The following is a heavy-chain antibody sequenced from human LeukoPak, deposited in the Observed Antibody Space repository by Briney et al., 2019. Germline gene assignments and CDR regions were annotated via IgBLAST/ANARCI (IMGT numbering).Heavy chain of an antibody. CDR1: GGTFSSYA. CDR3: ARDYCSSTSCLFDY. Sequence: ASVKVSCKASGGTFSSYAISWVRQAPGQGLEWMGGIIPIFGTANYAQKFQGRVTITADESTSTAYMELSSLRSEDTAAYYCARDYCSSTSCLFDYWGQGTLVTVSS. V-gene: IGHV1-69*13. D-gene: IGHD2-2*01. CDR2: IIPIFGTA. J-gene: IGHJ4*02.